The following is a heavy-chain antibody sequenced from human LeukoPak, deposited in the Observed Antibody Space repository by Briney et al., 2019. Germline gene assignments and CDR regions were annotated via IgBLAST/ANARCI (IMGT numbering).Heavy chain of an antibody. D-gene: IGHD5-18*01. CDR3: ASLNTAFFDY. CDR2: IYYSGST. CDR1: GGSISSSSYY. V-gene: IGHV4-39*07. J-gene: IGHJ4*02. Sequence: SETLSLTCTVSGGSISSSSYYWGWIRQPPGKGLEWIGSIYYSGSTYYNPSLKSRVTISVDTSKNQFSLKLSSVTAADTAVYYCASLNTAFFDYWGQGTLVTVSS.